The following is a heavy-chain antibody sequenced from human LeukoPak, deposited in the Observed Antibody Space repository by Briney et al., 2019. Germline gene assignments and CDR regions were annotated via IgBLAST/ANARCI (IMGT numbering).Heavy chain of an antibody. V-gene: IGHV1-46*01. CDR1: GYTFTSYY. Sequence: ASVEVSCKASGYTFTSYYMYWVRQAPGQGLEWMGIINPSGVSTRYAQKFQGRVTMTRDMSTSTVYMELSSLRSEDTAVYYCARDVDTAMVREDRWFDPWGQGTLVTVSS. D-gene: IGHD5-18*01. CDR3: ARDVDTAMVREDRWFDP. J-gene: IGHJ5*02. CDR2: INPSGVST.